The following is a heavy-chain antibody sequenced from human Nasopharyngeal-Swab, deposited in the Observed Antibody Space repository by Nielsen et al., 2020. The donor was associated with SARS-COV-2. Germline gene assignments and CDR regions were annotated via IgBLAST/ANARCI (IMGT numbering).Heavy chain of an antibody. CDR2: IYPGDSDT. D-gene: IGHD3-22*01. CDR3: ARLVGDSSGYEIYYFDY. V-gene: IGHV5-51*01. J-gene: IGHJ4*02. Sequence: GESLKISCKGSGYSFTNYWIGWVRQMPGKGLEWMGIIYPGDSDTRYSPSFQGQVTISADKSISTAYLQWNSLKASDTAMYYCARLVGDSSGYEIYYFDYWGQGTLVTVSS. CDR1: GYSFTNYW.